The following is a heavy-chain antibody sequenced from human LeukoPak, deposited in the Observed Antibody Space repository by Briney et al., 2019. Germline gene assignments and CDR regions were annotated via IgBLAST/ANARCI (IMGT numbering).Heavy chain of an antibody. Sequence: PQASVKVSCKASGYTFTSYYMHWVRQAPGQGLEWMGIINPSGGSTIYAQKFQGRVTMTRDTSTSTVYMELSSLRSEDTAVYYCARVGGLGYCSSTSCQRYFQHWGQGTLVTVSS. D-gene: IGHD2-2*01. CDR2: INPSGGST. V-gene: IGHV1-46*01. J-gene: IGHJ1*01. CDR3: ARVGGLGYCSSTSCQRYFQH. CDR1: GYTFTSYY.